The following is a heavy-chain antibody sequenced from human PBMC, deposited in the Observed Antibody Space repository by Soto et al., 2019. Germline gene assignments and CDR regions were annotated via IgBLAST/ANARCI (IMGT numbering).Heavy chain of an antibody. V-gene: IGHV4-34*01. CDR1: GGSFSGYY. J-gene: IGHJ6*02. CDR3: ARGERGYYYYYGMDV. CDR2: INHSGST. Sequence: SETLSLTCAVYGGSFSGYYWSWIRQPPGKGLEWIGEINHSGSTNYNPSLKSRVNISVDTSKNQFSLKLSSVTAADTAVYYCARGERGYYYYYGMDVWGQGTTVTVSS. D-gene: IGHD2-2*01.